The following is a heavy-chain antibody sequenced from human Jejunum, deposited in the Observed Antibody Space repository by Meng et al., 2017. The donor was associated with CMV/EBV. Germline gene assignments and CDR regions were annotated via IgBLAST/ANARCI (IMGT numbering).Heavy chain of an antibody. Sequence: AFTFNTYAMHWVRQAPGKGLEWVAVISYEGSNRYYLESVKGRFTISGDNSNSTLYLQMNSLKPEDTAIYYCARDLIPWASGTPDHWGQGTLVTVSS. J-gene: IGHJ5*02. CDR1: AFTFNTYA. CDR2: ISYEGSNR. D-gene: IGHD3-10*01. V-gene: IGHV3-30*04. CDR3: ARDLIPWASGTPDH.